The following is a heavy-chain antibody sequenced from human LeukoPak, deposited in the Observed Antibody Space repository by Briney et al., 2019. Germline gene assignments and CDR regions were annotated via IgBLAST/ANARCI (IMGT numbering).Heavy chain of an antibody. D-gene: IGHD5-18*01. CDR3: ARTRSGYSYGLTDAFDI. V-gene: IGHV3-21*01. CDR1: GFTFSSYS. J-gene: IGHJ3*02. CDR2: ISSSSSYI. Sequence: PGGSLRLSCAASGFTFSSYSMNWVRQAPGKGLEWVSSISSSSSYIYYADSVKGRFTISRDNSKNTLYLQMNSLRAEDTAVYYCARTRSGYSYGLTDAFDIWGQGTMVTVSS.